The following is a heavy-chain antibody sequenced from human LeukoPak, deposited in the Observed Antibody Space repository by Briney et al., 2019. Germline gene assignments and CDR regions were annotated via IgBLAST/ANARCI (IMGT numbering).Heavy chain of an antibody. J-gene: IGHJ3*02. CDR2: ISYDGSNK. CDR3: ARGTTMIVVVYYSDAFDI. D-gene: IGHD3-22*01. Sequence: GGSLRLSCAASGFTFSSYAMHWVRQAPGKGLEWVAVISYDGSNKYYADSVKGRFTISRDNSKNTLYLQMNSLRAEDTAVYYCARGTTMIVVVYYSDAFDIWGQGTMVTVPS. CDR1: GFTFSSYA. V-gene: IGHV3-30-3*01.